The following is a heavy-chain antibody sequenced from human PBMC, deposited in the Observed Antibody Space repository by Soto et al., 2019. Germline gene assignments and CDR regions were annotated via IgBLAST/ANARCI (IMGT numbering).Heavy chain of an antibody. V-gene: IGHV4-34*01. D-gene: IGHD2-15*01. CDR3: ARGFCSGGSCYSHYSYGMDV. CDR2: INHSGST. CDR1: GGSFSGYY. Sequence: SETLSLTCAVYGGSFSGYYWSWIRQPPGKGLEWIGEINHSGSTNYNPSLKSRVTISVDTSKNQFSLKLSSVTAADTAVYYCARGFCSGGSCYSHYSYGMDVWGQGTTVTVSS. J-gene: IGHJ6*02.